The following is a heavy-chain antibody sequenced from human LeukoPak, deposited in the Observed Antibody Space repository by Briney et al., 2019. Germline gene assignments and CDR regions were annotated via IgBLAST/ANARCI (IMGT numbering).Heavy chain of an antibody. CDR1: GFTFSTYD. V-gene: IGHV1-8*03. CDR3: ARGLTPIDY. J-gene: IGHJ4*02. Sequence: ASVKVSCKASGFTFSTYDINWVRQATGQGLEWMGWVNPNSGNTDYAQKFQGRVTITRNTSISTAYMELSSLTSEDTAVYYCARGLTPIDYWGQGTLVTVSS. CDR2: VNPNSGNT.